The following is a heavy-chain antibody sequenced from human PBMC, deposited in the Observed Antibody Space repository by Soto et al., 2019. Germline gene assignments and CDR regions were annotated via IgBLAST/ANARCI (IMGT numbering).Heavy chain of an antibody. D-gene: IGHD1-26*01. Sequence: TGGSLRLSCAASGFTFSSYGMHWVRQAPGKGLEWVAVISYDGSNKYYADSVKGRFTISRDNSKNTLYLQMNSLRAEDTAVYYCAKVGATIDYWGQGTLVTVSS. CDR2: ISYDGSNK. CDR3: AKVGATIDY. J-gene: IGHJ4*02. V-gene: IGHV3-30*18. CDR1: GFTFSSYG.